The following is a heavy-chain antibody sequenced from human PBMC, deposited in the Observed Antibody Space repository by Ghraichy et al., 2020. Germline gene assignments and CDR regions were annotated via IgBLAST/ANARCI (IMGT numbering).Heavy chain of an antibody. CDR3: ASLLDGSSGWFP. V-gene: IGHV3-21*01. CDR1: GFTFSSYS. CDR2: ISSSSSYI. Sequence: GESLNISCAASGFTFSSYSMNWVRQAPGKGLEWVSSISSSSSYIYYADSVKGRFTISRDNAKNSLYLQMNSLRAEDTAVYYCASLLDGSSGWFPWGQGTLVTVSS. D-gene: IGHD6-19*01. J-gene: IGHJ5*02.